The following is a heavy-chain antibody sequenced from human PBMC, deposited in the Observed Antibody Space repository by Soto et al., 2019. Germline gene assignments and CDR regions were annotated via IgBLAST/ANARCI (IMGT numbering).Heavy chain of an antibody. Sequence: GGSLRLSCAASGFTFDDYAMHWVRQAPGKGLEWVSGISWNSGSIGYADSVKGRFTISRDNAKNSLYLQMNSLRAEDTALYYCAKGQYSSGWSGAFDIWGQGTMVTVSS. CDR2: ISWNSGSI. J-gene: IGHJ3*02. CDR3: AKGQYSSGWSGAFDI. D-gene: IGHD6-19*01. CDR1: GFTFDDYA. V-gene: IGHV3-9*01.